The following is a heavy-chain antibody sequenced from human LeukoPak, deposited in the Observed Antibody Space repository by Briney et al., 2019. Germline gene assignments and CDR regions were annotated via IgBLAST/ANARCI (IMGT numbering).Heavy chain of an antibody. CDR1: GDSVSSNNAA. J-gene: IGHJ6*02. CDR3: AXTGVRGVIIPIGMDV. CDR2: TYYRSRWYS. Sequence: SQTLSLTCAISGDSVSSNNAAWNWIRQSPSSGLEWLGRTYYRSRWYSYYAVSVKSRITINPDTSKNQFSLQLNSVTPEDTAVXXXAXTGVRGVIIPIGMDVWGQGTTVTVSS. D-gene: IGHD3-10*01. V-gene: IGHV6-1*01.